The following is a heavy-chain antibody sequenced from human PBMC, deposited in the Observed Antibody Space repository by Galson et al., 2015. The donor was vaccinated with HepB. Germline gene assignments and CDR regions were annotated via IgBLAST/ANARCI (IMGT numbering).Heavy chain of an antibody. Sequence: SLRLSCAASGFTFSSYSMNWVRQAPGKGLEWVSYISSGSSTIYYADSVKGRFTISRDNAKNSLYLQMDSLRDEDTAVYYCARRRYYYDSSELGGQGTLVTVSS. D-gene: IGHD3-22*01. J-gene: IGHJ4*02. CDR1: GFTFSSYS. V-gene: IGHV3-48*02. CDR2: ISSGSSTI. CDR3: ARRRYYYDSSEL.